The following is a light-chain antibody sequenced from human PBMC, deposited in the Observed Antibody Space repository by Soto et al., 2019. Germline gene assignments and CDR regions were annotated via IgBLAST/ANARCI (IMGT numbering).Light chain of an antibody. CDR2: EVS. V-gene: IGLV2-14*01. CDR3: AAWDDGLKGWL. J-gene: IGLJ2*01. Sequence: QSALTQPASVSGSPGQSITISCTGTSSDLGNYNYVSWFQQHPGKAPKLMIYEVSNRPSGVSNRFSGSKSATSASLAISGLQSEDEADYYCAAWDDGLKGWLFGGGTKLTVL. CDR1: SSDLGNYNY.